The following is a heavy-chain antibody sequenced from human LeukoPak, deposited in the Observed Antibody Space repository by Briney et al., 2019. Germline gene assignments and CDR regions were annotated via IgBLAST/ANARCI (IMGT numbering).Heavy chain of an antibody. V-gene: IGHV4-39*07. J-gene: IGHJ4*02. D-gene: IGHD6-13*01. CDR2: ISYSGST. CDR1: GGSISSSPYS. CDR3: ARSGTYQHSSSYDY. Sequence: SETLSLTCTVSGGSISSSPYSWGWIRQPPGTGLEWIGSISYSGSTYYNPSLKSRVTISVDTSKNQFSLKLSSVTAADTAVYYCARSGTYQHSSSYDYWGQGTLVTVSS.